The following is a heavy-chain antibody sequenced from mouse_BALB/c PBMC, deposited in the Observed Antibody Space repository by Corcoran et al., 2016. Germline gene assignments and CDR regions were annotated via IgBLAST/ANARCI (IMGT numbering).Heavy chain of an antibody. CDR2: INPYNDGT. J-gene: IGHJ4*01. CDR1: GYTFTSYV. Sequence: EVQLQQSGPELVKPGASVKMSCKASGYTFTSYVMHWVKQKPGQGLEWIGYINPYNDGTKYNEKFKGKATLNSDKSSSTAYMELSSLTSEDSAVDYCARLYPGIASDYWGQGTAVTVSA. V-gene: IGHV1S136*01. CDR3: ARLYPGIASDY. D-gene: IGHD6-2*01.